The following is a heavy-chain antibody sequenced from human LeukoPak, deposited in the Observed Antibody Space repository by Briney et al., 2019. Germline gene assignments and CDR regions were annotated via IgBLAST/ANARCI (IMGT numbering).Heavy chain of an antibody. Sequence: PSETLSLTCAVYGGSFSGYYWSWIRQPPGKGLEWIGEINHSGSTNYNPSLKSRVTISVDTSKSQFSLKLSSVTAADTAVYYCARTPMVRGVPKFDYWGQGTLVTVSS. CDR3: ARTPMVRGVPKFDY. CDR1: GGSFSGYY. D-gene: IGHD3-10*01. V-gene: IGHV4-34*01. J-gene: IGHJ4*02. CDR2: INHSGST.